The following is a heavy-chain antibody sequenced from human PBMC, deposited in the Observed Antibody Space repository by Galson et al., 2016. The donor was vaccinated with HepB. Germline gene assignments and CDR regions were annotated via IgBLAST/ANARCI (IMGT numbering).Heavy chain of an antibody. Sequence: CAISGDSVTSDITTWNWIRQSASRGLEWLGRTYYRSTWFTDYAVSVDGRITINSDISRNQFSLQLDSVTPDDTAAYFCTRGYMQTGMNVWGQGTTVTVSS. CDR3: TRGYMQTGMNV. CDR1: GDSVTSDITT. V-gene: IGHV6-1*01. CDR2: TYYRSTWFT. D-gene: IGHD5-18*01. J-gene: IGHJ6*02.